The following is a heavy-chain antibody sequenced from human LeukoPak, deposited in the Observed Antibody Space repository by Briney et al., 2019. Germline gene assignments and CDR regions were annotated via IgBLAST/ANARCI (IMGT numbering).Heavy chain of an antibody. J-gene: IGHJ5*02. CDR1: GYSINSGYF. CDR3: ARVVGYSSSWYDWEQWHKNWFDP. Sequence: PSETLSLTCTVSGYSINSGYFWGWIRQPPLKGLEWIGSIYHSGRTYYNPSLKSRVTISVDTSKNQFSLKLSSVTAADTAVYYCARVVGYSSSWYDWEQWHKNWFDPWGQGTLVTVSS. D-gene: IGHD6-13*01. V-gene: IGHV4-38-2*02. CDR2: IYHSGRT.